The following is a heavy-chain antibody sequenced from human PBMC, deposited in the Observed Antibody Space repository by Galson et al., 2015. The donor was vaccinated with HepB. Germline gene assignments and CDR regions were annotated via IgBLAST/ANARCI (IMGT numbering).Heavy chain of an antibody. CDR1: GLTFSSYG. CDR3: AKILAAAGIHDY. Sequence: SLRLSCAASGLTFSSYGMHWVRQAPGKGLEWVAFIRYDGSNKYYADSVKGRFTISRDNSKNTLYLQMNSLRAEDTAVYYCAKILAAAGIHDYWGQGTLVTVSS. CDR2: IRYDGSNK. D-gene: IGHD6-13*01. J-gene: IGHJ4*02. V-gene: IGHV3-30*02.